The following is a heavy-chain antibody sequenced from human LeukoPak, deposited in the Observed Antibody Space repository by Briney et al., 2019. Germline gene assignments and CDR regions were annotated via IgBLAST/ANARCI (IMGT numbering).Heavy chain of an antibody. J-gene: IGHJ3*02. V-gene: IGHV1-24*01. D-gene: IGHD3-16*01. CDR2: FDPEDGER. Sequence: GASVKVSCKVSGYTLTELSMHWVRQAPGKGLEWMGGFDPEDGERIYAQKFQGRVTMTEDTSTDTAYMELSSLRSEDTAVYYCATWESWGAMNAFNIWGQGTMVTVSS. CDR3: ATWESWGAMNAFNI. CDR1: GYTLTELS.